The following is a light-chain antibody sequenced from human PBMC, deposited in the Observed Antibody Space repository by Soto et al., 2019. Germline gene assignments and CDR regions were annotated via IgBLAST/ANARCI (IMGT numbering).Light chain of an antibody. J-gene: IGKJ1*01. CDR2: GAS. Sequence: EIVMTQSPATLSVSPGERATLSCRASQSVSSNLAWYQQKPGQAPRLLIYGASTRATGIPARFSGSGSGTESTLTISALQSEDFEVNYCQHYNNWPPWTFGKGPKGEIK. V-gene: IGKV3D-15*01. CDR1: QSVSSN. CDR3: QHYNNWPPWT.